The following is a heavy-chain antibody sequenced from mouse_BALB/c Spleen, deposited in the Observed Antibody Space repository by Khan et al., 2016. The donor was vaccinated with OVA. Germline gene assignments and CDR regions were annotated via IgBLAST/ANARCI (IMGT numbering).Heavy chain of an antibody. CDR2: INTYTGEP. D-gene: IGHD2-12*01. J-gene: IGHJ1*01. CDR1: GYTFTNYG. CDR3: AKTYYSYDRYFDV. Sequence: QIQLVQSGPELKKPGETVKISCKASGYTFTNYGMNWVKQAPGKGLKWMGWINTYTGEPTYADDFKGRFAFSLETSASTAYLQINNLKNEDMATXVCAKTYYSYDRYFDVWGAGTTVTVSS. V-gene: IGHV9-1*02.